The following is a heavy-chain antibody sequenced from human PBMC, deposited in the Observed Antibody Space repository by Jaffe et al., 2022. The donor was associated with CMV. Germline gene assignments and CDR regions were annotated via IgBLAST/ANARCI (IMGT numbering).Heavy chain of an antibody. V-gene: IGHV3-48*02. CDR2: ISSSSSTI. CDR3: ARDSPPVWDYDSSGRPHDAFDI. Sequence: EVQLVESGGGLVQPGGSLRLSCAASGFTFSSYSMNWVRQAPGKGLEWVSYISSSSSTIYYADSVKGRFTISRDNAKNSLYLQMNSLRDEDTAVYYCARDSPPVWDYDSSGRPHDAFDIWGQGTMVTVSS. CDR1: GFTFSSYS. J-gene: IGHJ3*02. D-gene: IGHD3-22*01.